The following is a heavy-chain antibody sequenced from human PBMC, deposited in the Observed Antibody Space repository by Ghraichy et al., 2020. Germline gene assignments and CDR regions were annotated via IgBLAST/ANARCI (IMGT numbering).Heavy chain of an antibody. V-gene: IGHV4-39*01. CDR3: ASLGAVLRYFDSWFDP. CDR1: GGSISSSSYY. J-gene: IGHJ5*02. CDR2: IYYSGST. Sequence: SETLSLTCTVSGGSISSSSYYWGWIRQPPGKGLEWIGSIYYSGSTYYNPSLKSRVTISVDTSKNQFSLKLSSVTAADTAVYYCASLGAVLRYFDSWFDPWGQGTLVTVSS. D-gene: IGHD3-9*01.